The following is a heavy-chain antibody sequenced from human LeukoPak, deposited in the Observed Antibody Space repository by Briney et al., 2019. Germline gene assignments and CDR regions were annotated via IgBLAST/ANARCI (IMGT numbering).Heavy chain of an antibody. CDR2: ISYDGSDK. V-gene: IGHV3-30*18. CDR1: GFTFSSYG. J-gene: IGHJ5*02. Sequence: PGRSLRLSCVVSGFTFSSYGMHWVRQAPGKGLEWVAVISYDGSDKYYVDSVKGRFTISRDNSKNTLYLQMNSLRTEDTAVYYCAKDHYDFWSGDAFDPWGQGTLVTVSS. D-gene: IGHD3-3*01. CDR3: AKDHYDFWSGDAFDP.